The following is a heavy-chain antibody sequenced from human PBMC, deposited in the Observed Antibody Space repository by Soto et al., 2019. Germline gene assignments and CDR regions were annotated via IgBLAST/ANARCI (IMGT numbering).Heavy chain of an antibody. CDR3: ARDGGTMIVVVPGVLDY. CDR1: GYTFTSYY. CDR2: INPSGGST. V-gene: IGHV1-46*03. J-gene: IGHJ4*02. D-gene: IGHD3-22*01. Sequence: GASVQVSCKASGYTFTSYYMHWVRQAPGQGLEWKGIINPSGGSTSYAQKFQSRVTMTRDTSTSTVYMELSSLRSEDTAVYYCARDGGTMIVVVPGVLDYWGQGTLVTVSS.